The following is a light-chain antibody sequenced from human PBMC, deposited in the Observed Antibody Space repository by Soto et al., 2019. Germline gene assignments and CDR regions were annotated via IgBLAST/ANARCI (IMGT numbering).Light chain of an antibody. J-gene: IGKJ1*01. V-gene: IGKV3-15*01. Sequence: EILMTQSPATLAGSSGETVTLSCRASQSLSGNLAWYQQKPGQAPRLLIFRASTRATGVPARFSGRGSGTEFTLTISGLQSEDFAVYYCQQYSKWPPWTFGPGIKV. CDR2: RAS. CDR3: QQYSKWPPWT. CDR1: QSLSGN.